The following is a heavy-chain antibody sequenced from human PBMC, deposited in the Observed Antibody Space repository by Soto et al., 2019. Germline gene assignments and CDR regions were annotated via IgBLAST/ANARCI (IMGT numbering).Heavy chain of an antibody. CDR3: AKDCRYSYGYSGMDV. V-gene: IGHV3-23*01. Sequence: PGGSLRLSCAASGFTFSSYAMSWVRQAPGKGLEWVSAISGSGGSTYYADSVKGRFTISRDNSKNTLYLQMNSLRAEDTAVYYCAKDCRYSYGYSGMDVWGQGTTVTLSS. J-gene: IGHJ6*02. CDR1: GFTFSSYA. D-gene: IGHD5-18*01. CDR2: ISGSGGST.